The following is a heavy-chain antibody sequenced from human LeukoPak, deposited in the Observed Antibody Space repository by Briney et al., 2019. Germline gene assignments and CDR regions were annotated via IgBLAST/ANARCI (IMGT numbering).Heavy chain of an antibody. CDR1: GFSFSSFA. J-gene: IGHJ6*04. CDR3: ARDQNRGSDV. V-gene: IGHV3-23*01. D-gene: IGHD3-10*01. CDR2: ISGSGANT. Sequence: GGSLRLSCAASGFSFSSFAMSWVRQAPGKGLEWVSAISGSGANTYHAVSVKGRFTISRDNSKNTLHLQMNSLRAEDTAVYYCARDQNRGSDVWGKGTTVTVSS.